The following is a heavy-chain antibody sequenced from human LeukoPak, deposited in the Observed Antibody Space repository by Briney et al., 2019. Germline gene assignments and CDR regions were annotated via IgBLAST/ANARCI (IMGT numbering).Heavy chain of an antibody. CDR3: ARGVLLWFGEFNWFDP. D-gene: IGHD3-10*01. J-gene: IGHJ5*02. CDR1: GYTFTSYY. V-gene: IGHV1-46*01. CDR2: INPSGGST. Sequence: ASVKVSCKASGYTFTSYYMHWVRQAPGQGLEWMGIINPSGGSTSYAQKFQGRVTMTRDMSTSTDYMELSSLRSEDTAVYYCARGVLLWFGEFNWFDPWGQGTLVAVSS.